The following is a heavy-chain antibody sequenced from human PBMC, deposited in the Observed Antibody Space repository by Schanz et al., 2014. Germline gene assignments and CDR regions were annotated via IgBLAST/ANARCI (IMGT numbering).Heavy chain of an antibody. Sequence: EVQLVESGGGLVQPGGSLRLSCAASGFTLSNYAMSWVRQAPGKGLEWVSIISGSGGNTYYADAVRGRFTISRDNSKTTVYLQMNSLRAEDTAVYYCAKDAENTAMITDYFDYWGQGTLVTVSS. V-gene: IGHV3-23*04. J-gene: IGHJ4*02. CDR2: ISGSGGNT. D-gene: IGHD5-18*01. CDR1: GFTLSNYA. CDR3: AKDAENTAMITDYFDY.